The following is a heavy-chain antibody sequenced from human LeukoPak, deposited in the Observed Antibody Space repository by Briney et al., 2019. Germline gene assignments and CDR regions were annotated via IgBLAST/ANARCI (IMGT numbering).Heavy chain of an antibody. V-gene: IGHV4-34*01. D-gene: IGHD2-2*01. J-gene: IGHJ4*02. CDR1: GGSFSGYY. Sequence: SETLSLTCAVYGGSFSGYYWSWIRQPPGKGLEWIGEINHSGSTNYNPSLKSRVTISVDTPKNQFSLKLSSVTAADTAVYYCARVVVPAMFDYWGQGTLVTVSS. CDR2: INHSGST. CDR3: ARVVVPAMFDY.